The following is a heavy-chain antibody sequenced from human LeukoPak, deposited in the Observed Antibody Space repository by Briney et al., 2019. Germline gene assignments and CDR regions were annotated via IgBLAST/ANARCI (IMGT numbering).Heavy chain of an antibody. CDR2: ISSSGSTI. D-gene: IGHD3-22*01. V-gene: IGHV3-11*04. CDR3: ARLSSGYYHDAFDI. CDR1: GFTFSDYY. J-gene: IGHJ3*02. Sequence: PGGSLRLSCAVYGFTFSDYYMSWIRQAPGKGLEWVSYISSSGSTIYYADSVKGRFTISRDNAKNSLYLQMNSLRAEDTAVYYCARLSSGYYHDAFDIWGQGTLVTVSS.